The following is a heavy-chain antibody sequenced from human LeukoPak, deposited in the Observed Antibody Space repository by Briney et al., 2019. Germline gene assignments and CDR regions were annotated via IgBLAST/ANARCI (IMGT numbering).Heavy chain of an antibody. CDR3: ARVQQGDAFDI. CDR2: IIPILGIA. J-gene: IGHJ3*02. CDR1: GGTFSSYA. V-gene: IGHV1-69*04. Sequence: ASVKVSCKASGGTFSSYAISWVRQAPGQGLEWMGRIIPILGIANYAQKFQGRVTITADKSTSTAYMELSSLRSEDTAVYYCARVQQGDAFDIWGQGTMVTVSS.